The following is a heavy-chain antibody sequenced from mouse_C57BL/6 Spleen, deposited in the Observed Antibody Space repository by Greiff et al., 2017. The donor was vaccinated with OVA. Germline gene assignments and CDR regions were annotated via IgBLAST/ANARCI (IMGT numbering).Heavy chain of an antibody. D-gene: IGHD1-1*01. CDR3: ARQGITMVVGAMDY. CDR1: GFTFSDYG. V-gene: IGHV5-17*01. CDR2: ISSGSSTI. J-gene: IGHJ4*01. Sequence: EVQVVESGGGLVKPGGSLKLSCAASGFTFSDYGMHWVRQAPEKGLEWVAYISSGSSTIYYADTVKGRFTISRDNAKNTLFLQMTSLRSEDTAMYYCARQGITMVVGAMDYWGQGTSVTVSS.